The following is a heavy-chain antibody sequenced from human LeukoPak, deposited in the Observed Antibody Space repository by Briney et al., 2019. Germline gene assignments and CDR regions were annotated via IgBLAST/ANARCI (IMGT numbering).Heavy chain of an antibody. CDR1: GFTVSSNY. CDR2: IYSGGST. Sequence: GGSQRLSCAASGFTVSSNYMSWVRQAPGKGLEWVSVIYSGGSTYYPDSVKGRFTISRDNSKNTLYLQMNSLRAEDTAVYYCARDQPDYGGTGIDYWGQGTLVTVSS. CDR3: ARDQPDYGGTGIDY. V-gene: IGHV3-53*01. D-gene: IGHD4-23*01. J-gene: IGHJ4*02.